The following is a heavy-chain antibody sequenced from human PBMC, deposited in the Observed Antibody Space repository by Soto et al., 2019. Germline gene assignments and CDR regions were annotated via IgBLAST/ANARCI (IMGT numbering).Heavy chain of an antibody. D-gene: IGHD1-26*01. CDR1: GYSFTSLD. CDR2: MQPSTGRT. V-gene: IGHV1-8*01. Sequence: ASVKVSCKASGYSFTSLDINWVRQTAGQGLEWMGWMQPSTGRTGYAQKFQGRVTMTRDTSINTAYMELTILTSDDTAFYYCARGVSAGVDYWGQGTLVTVSS. CDR3: ARGVSAGVDY. J-gene: IGHJ4*02.